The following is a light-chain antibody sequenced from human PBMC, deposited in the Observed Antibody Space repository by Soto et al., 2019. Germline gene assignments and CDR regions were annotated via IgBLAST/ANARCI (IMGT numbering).Light chain of an antibody. J-gene: IGKJ4*01. CDR3: QQFSSYPLT. CDR2: DAS. Sequence: TQSPATLSVSPGERATVSCTASQSLSSNLAWYQQKPGQAPRLLIYDASSRATGIPDRFSGGGSGSDFTLTISRLEPEDFAVYYCQQFSSYPLTFGGGTKVDIK. CDR1: QSLSSN. V-gene: IGKV3-20*01.